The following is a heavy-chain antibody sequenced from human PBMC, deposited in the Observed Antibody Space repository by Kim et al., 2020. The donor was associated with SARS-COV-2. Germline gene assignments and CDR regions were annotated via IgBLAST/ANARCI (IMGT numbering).Heavy chain of an antibody. J-gene: IGHJ4*02. Sequence: GGSLRLSCEASGFTFNTYLMYWVRQAPGKGLEWVAVISFDGNDKYYEDSVKGRFSISRDNSKNTLYLHMNSLRVEDMAFYFCARHIWPDYWGQGNLGTVS. CDR2: ISFDGNDK. CDR3: ARHIWPDY. V-gene: IGHV3-30-3*01. D-gene: IGHD2-21*01. CDR1: GFTFNTYL.